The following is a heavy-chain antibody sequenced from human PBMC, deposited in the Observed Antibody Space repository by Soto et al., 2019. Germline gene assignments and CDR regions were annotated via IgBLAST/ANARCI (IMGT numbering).Heavy chain of an antibody. V-gene: IGHV3-23*01. CDR1: GITFSSYA. CDR2: ISGSGGST. J-gene: IGHJ4*02. CDR3: AKDRLYSSGWYTPPTPSPNDY. D-gene: IGHD6-19*01. Sequence: PGGSLRLSCAASGITFSSYAMSWVHQAPGKGLEWVSAISGSGGSTYYADSVKGRFPISRDNSKNTLYLQMNSLRAEDTAVYYCAKDRLYSSGWYTPPTPSPNDYWGQGTLVTVSS.